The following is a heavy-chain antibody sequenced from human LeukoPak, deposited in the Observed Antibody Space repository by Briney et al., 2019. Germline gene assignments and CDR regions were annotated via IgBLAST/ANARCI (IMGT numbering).Heavy chain of an antibody. CDR3: ARGRGGDYVRGAFDI. CDR1: GGPFSGHY. Sequence: PSETLSLTCAVYGGPFSGHYWSWIRQPPGKGLEWIGEINHSGSTNYIPSLKSRVTISVDTSKNQFSLKLSSVTAADTAVYYCARGRGGDYVRGAFDIWGQGTMVTVSS. J-gene: IGHJ3*02. CDR2: INHSGST. D-gene: IGHD4-17*01. V-gene: IGHV4-34*01.